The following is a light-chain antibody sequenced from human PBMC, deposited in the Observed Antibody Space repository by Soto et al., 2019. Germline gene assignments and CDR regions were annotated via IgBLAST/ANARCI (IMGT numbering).Light chain of an antibody. Sequence: EIWLTQSPATLSLSPGERATLSCGASQSVSSYLAWYQQNPGKAPRRLIYDASNRATGIPARLSGSGSGNDFTLTISSLETQDFAVYYCQQRSNWPHPITFGHGTRLEI. V-gene: IGKV3-11*01. CDR3: QQRSNWPHPIT. CDR2: DAS. CDR1: QSVSSY. J-gene: IGKJ5*01.